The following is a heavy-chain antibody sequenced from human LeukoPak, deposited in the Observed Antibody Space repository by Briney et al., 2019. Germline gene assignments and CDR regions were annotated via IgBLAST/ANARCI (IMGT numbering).Heavy chain of an antibody. CDR1: GFTFSSYA. CDR2: ISGSGGST. J-gene: IGHJ4*02. V-gene: IGHV3-23*01. Sequence: PGESLRLSCAVSGFTFSSYAMSWVRQAPGKGLEWVSAISGSGGSTYYADSVKGRFTISRDNSKNTLYLQMNSLRAEDTAVYYCAKGSGSSGRGIDYWGQGTLVTVSS. D-gene: IGHD1-26*01. CDR3: AKGSGSSGRGIDY.